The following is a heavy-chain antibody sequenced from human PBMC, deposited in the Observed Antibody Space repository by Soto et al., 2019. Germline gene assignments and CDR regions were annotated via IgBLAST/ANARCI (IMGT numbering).Heavy chain of an antibody. CDR1: GFMFSNHG. Sequence: QVQLVESGGGVVQPGRSLRLSCAASGFMFSNHGMHWVRQAPGKGLEWVAVIWSDGNNRYYADSVKGRFTISRDNSKKTVYLQMSSLRVEDTAVYYCVRGDNWNDEASDYWGQGTLVNVSS. CDR2: IWSDGNNR. J-gene: IGHJ4*02. D-gene: IGHD1-1*01. V-gene: IGHV3-33*01. CDR3: VRGDNWNDEASDY.